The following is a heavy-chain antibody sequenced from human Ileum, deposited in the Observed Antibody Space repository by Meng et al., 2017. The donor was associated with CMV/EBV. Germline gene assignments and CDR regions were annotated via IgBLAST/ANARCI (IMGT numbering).Heavy chain of an antibody. J-gene: IGHJ4*02. V-gene: IGHV1-2*02. CDR2: VEPNSGDT. CDR1: GFAFNGYH. CDR3: ARSYLGY. D-gene: IGHD2-21*01. Sequence: SEKVSCKASGFAFNGYHMHWVRQAPGQGPEWMGWVEPNSGDTNYAHKFQGRVTMARDTSITTAYMELSGLRSDDTAIYYCARSYLGYWGQGTLVTVSS.